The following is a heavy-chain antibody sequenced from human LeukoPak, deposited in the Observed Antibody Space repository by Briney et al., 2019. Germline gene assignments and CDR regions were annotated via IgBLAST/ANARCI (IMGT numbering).Heavy chain of an antibody. CDR3: ARQFLVGSTFHAFDL. CDR1: VVSMNGYY. V-gene: IGHV4-4*07. J-gene: IGHJ3*01. D-gene: IGHD1-26*01. Sequence: SETLSLTCSVSVVSMNGYYWSWLRQSAGNQLEWIGHVDSSGNTDYNPSLESRVTMSVDTSKRQFSLKLTSVTAADMAVYFCARQFLVGSTFHAFDLWGQGTRVTVSS. CDR2: VDSSGNT.